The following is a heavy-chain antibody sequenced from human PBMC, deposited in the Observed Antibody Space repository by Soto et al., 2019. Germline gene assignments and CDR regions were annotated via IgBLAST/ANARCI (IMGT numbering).Heavy chain of an antibody. Sequence: PSETLSLTCTVSDASINSGGYYWSWIRQHPGKGLEWIGFIYYSGTTYYNPSLKSRVTTSVDTSKNQFSLRLSSVTAADTAVYYCARGLIVMLAGIEELINSHFDSWVQGTLVTVSS. J-gene: IGHJ4*02. CDR3: ARGLIVMLAGIEELINSHFDS. D-gene: IGHD2-21*02. CDR2: IYYSGTT. CDR1: DASINSGGYY. V-gene: IGHV4-31*03.